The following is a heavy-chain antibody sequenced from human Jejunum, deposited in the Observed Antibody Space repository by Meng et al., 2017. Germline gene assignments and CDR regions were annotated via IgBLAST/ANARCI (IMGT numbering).Heavy chain of an antibody. CDR1: GGSLNAYI. CDR2: INHSGST. CDR3: AREGGYSYGPVQ. V-gene: IGHV4-34*01. Sequence: QVQLQQWGAGLLKPSETLSLTCTVYGGSLNAYIWSWIRQAPGKGLEWIGEINHSGSTTYGPSLKSRVTISADSSKNQFSLSLRSVTAADTAVYYCAREGGYSYGPVQWGQGTLVTVSS. J-gene: IGHJ4*02. D-gene: IGHD5-18*01.